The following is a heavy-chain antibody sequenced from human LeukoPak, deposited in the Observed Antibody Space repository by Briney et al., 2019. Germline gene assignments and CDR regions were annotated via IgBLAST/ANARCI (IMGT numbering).Heavy chain of an antibody. CDR2: IYYSGST. J-gene: IGHJ6*03. CDR3: ARTHDSYYYYYMDV. V-gene: IGHV4-59*01. Sequence: PSETLSLTCTVSGGSISSYYWSWIRQPPGKGLEWIGYIYYSGSTNYNPSLKSRVTISVDTSKNQFSLKLSSVTAADTAVYYCARTHDSYYYYYMDVWGKGTTVTVSS. CDR1: GGSISSYY.